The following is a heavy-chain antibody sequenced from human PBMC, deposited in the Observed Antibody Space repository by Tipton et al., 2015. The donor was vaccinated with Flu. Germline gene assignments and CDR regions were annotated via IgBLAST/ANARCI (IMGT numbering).Heavy chain of an antibody. CDR1: GGSVSDYY. J-gene: IGHJ4*02. V-gene: IGHV4-39*07. Sequence: TLSLTCDVHGGSVSDYYWVWIRQPPGKGLEWIGSIYYTGNTYYSPSLHSRVTMSQDTSKNQFSLRLRSVTAADTAVYYCAQARLFYFDYWGQGALVTVSS. CDR3: AQARLFYFDY. CDR2: IYYTGNT.